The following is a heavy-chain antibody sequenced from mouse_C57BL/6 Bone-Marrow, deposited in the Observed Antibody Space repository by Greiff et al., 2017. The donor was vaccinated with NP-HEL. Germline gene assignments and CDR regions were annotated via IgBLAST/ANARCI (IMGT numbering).Heavy chain of an antibody. CDR3: ARPLYDGYYGFAY. Sequence: EVMLVESGGDLVKPGGSLKLSCAASGFTFSSYGMSWVRQTPDKRLEWVATISSGGSYPYYPDSVKGRFTISRDNAKNTLYLQMSSLKSEDTAMYYCARPLYDGYYGFAYWGQGTLVTVSA. D-gene: IGHD2-3*01. V-gene: IGHV5-6*01. CDR2: ISSGGSYP. J-gene: IGHJ3*01. CDR1: GFTFSSYG.